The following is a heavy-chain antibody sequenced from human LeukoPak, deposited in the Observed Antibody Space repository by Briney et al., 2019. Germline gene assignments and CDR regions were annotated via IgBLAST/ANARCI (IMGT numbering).Heavy chain of an antibody. Sequence: PSETLSLTCTVSGGSISSSSYYWGWIRQPPGKGLEWIASISYSGSTYNNPSLKSRVTISVDTSKSQFSLKLSTVTAADTAVYFCARHRSSTWYDALHIWGQGTMVTVPS. J-gene: IGHJ3*02. V-gene: IGHV4-39*01. D-gene: IGHD6-13*01. CDR3: ARHRSSTWYDALHI. CDR2: ISYSGST. CDR1: GGSISSSSYY.